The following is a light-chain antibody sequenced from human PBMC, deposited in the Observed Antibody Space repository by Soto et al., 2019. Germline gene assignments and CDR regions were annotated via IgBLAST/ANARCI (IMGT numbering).Light chain of an antibody. CDR3: QSYDSRLSGYV. V-gene: IGLV1-40*01. Sequence: QSVLTQPPSVSESPGQRVTISCTRSSANIGAGYDAHLYQQVPGTAPKLLIYENNNRPSGVPDRFSGSKSGTSASLAITGLQAEDEAEYYCQSYDSRLSGYVFGTGTKLTVL. CDR2: ENN. CDR1: SANIGAGYD. J-gene: IGLJ1*01.